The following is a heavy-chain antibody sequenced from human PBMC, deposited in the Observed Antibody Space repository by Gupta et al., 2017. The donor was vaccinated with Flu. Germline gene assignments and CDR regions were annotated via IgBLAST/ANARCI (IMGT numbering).Heavy chain of an antibody. CDR1: GGSFSGYY. J-gene: IGHJ6*02. Sequence: QVQLQQWGAGLLKPSETLSLTCAVYGGSFSGYYWSWIRQPPGKGLEWIGEINHSGSTNYNPSLKSRVTISGDTSKNQFSLKLSSVTAADTAVYYCARARGSGGSCFQPTYYYYYYGMDVWGQGTTVTVSS. CDR3: ARARGSGGSCFQPTYYYYYYGMDV. V-gene: IGHV4-34*01. D-gene: IGHD2-15*01. CDR2: INHSGST.